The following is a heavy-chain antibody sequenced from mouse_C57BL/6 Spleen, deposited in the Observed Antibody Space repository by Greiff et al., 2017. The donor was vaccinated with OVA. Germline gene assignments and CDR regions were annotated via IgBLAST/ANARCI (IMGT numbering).Heavy chain of an antibody. Sequence: QVQLQQPGAELVKPGASVKMSCKASGYTFTSYWITWVKPRPGQGLEWIGDIYPGSGSTNYNEKFKSKATLTVDTSSSTAYMQLSSLTSADSAVYYCARAGYDYDVDAMDYWGQGTSVTVSS. CDR2: IYPGSGST. J-gene: IGHJ4*01. CDR3: ARAGYDYDVDAMDY. CDR1: GYTFTSYW. V-gene: IGHV1-55*01. D-gene: IGHD2-4*01.